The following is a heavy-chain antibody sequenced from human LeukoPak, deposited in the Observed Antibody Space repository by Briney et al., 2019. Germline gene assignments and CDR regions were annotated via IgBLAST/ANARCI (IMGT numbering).Heavy chain of an antibody. V-gene: IGHV3-43D*03. J-gene: IGHJ4*02. CDR3: AREKGPYYYESSGFGY. Sequence: GGSLRLSCAASGFTFDDYAMHWVRQAPGKGLEWVSVISWDGRGTYYADSVKGRFTISRDNAKNSLYLQMNSLRAEDTAVYYCAREKGPYYYESSGFGYWGQGTLVTVSS. D-gene: IGHD3-22*01. CDR2: ISWDGRGT. CDR1: GFTFDDYA.